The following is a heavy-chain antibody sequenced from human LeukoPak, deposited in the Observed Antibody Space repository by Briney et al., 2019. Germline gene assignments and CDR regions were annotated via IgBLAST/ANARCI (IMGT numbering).Heavy chain of an antibody. V-gene: IGHV3-48*03. D-gene: IGHD2-21*01. CDR3: ATAQLGDPYYFDY. CDR2: ISSSGRTI. Sequence: GGSLRLSCAASGFTFSSYEMNWVRQAPGKGLEWVSYISSSGRTIYYADSVKGRFTFSRDNAKNSLYLQMNSLRAEDTAVYYCATAQLGDPYYFDYWGQGTLVTVSS. J-gene: IGHJ4*02. CDR1: GFTFSSYE.